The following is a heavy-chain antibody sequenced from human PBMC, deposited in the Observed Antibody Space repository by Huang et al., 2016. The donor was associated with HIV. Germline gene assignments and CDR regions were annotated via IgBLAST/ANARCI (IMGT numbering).Heavy chain of an antibody. Sequence: QVQLVESGGGVVQPGRSLRLSCAASGFAFSTYAMHWVRQAPGKGLGWVAVISYYADKKLYVDSVKGRFTISRDHSKNTLYLQMNSLRVEDTAMYFCAKGKTISTGWYFDYWGQGTLVTVSS. J-gene: IGHJ4*02. CDR2: ISYYADKK. CDR1: GFAFSTYA. D-gene: IGHD6-19*01. CDR3: AKGKTISTGWYFDY. V-gene: IGHV3-30*18.